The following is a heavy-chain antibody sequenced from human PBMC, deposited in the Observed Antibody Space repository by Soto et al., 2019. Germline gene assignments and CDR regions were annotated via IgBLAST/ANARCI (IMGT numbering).Heavy chain of an antibody. Sequence: QVQLVESGGGVVQPGRSLRLSCAASGFTFSSYGMHWVRQAPGKGLEWVALIWFDGSDKYYTESVKGRFTISRDNSKSTLYLQMNGLRTEDTAVYYCARLYCRASSCYSVGAFDIRGQGTMFTVSS. CDR1: GFTFSSYG. CDR2: IWFDGSDK. V-gene: IGHV3-33*01. J-gene: IGHJ3*02. CDR3: ARLYCRASSCYSVGAFDI. D-gene: IGHD2-15*01.